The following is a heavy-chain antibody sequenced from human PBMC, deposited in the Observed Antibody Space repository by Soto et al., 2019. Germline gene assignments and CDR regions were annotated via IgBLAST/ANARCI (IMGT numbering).Heavy chain of an antibody. V-gene: IGHV1-58*01. CDR2: IVVGSGNT. D-gene: IGHD2-15*01. CDR3: AAGRYCSGGSCYSYAFDI. Sequence: QMQLVQSGPEVKKPGTSVKVSCKASGFTFTSSAVQWVRQARGQRREWIGWIVVGSGNTNYAQKFQERVTITRDMSTSTAYMELSSLRSEDTAVYYCAAGRYCSGGSCYSYAFDIWGQGTMVTVSS. CDR1: GFTFTSSA. J-gene: IGHJ3*02.